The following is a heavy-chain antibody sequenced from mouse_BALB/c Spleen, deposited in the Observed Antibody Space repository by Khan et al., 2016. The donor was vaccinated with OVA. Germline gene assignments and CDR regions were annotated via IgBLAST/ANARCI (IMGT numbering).Heavy chain of an antibody. D-gene: IGHD2-1*01. CDR3: ARGNRDFDY. V-gene: IGHV9-3-1*01. CDR2: INTYIGEP. CDR1: GYSFTNYV. J-gene: IGHJ2*01. Sequence: QIQLVQSGPELKKPGETVKISCKASGYSFTNYVMNWVKQAPGKGLKWMGWINTYIGEPIYSDDFKGRFAFSLETSASTAYLQINNLKNEDTATYFCARGNRDFDYWGQGTTLTVSS.